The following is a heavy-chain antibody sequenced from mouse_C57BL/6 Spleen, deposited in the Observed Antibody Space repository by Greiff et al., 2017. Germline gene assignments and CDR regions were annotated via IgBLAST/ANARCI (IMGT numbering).Heavy chain of an antibody. D-gene: IGHD3-2*02. J-gene: IGHJ3*01. CDR3: ARARSGSSGYVAY. CDR1: GYTFTSYG. CDR2: IYPRSGNT. Sequence: QVQLQQSGAELARPGASVKLSCKASGYTFTSYGISWVKQRTGQGLEWIGEIYPRSGNTYYNEKFKGKATLTADKSSSTAYMELRSLTSEDSAVYFCARARSGSSGYVAYWGQGTLVTVSA. V-gene: IGHV1-81*01.